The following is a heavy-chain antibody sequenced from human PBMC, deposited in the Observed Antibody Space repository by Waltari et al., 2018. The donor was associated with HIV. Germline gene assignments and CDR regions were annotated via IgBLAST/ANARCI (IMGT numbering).Heavy chain of an antibody. D-gene: IGHD1-26*01. Sequence: QVQLQESGPGLVKPSQTLSLTCTVSGGSISSGGYYWSWIRLHPGQGMEWIGYIYYSGSTYYNPSLKSRVTKSVDTSKNQCSLKLSSVTAADTAVYYCARELWGALGGYFDYWGQGTLVTVSS. CDR2: IYYSGST. CDR3: ARELWGALGGYFDY. J-gene: IGHJ4*02. CDR1: GGSISSGGYY. V-gene: IGHV4-31*03.